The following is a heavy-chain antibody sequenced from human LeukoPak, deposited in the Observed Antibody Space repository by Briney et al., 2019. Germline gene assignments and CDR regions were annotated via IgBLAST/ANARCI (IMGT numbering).Heavy chain of an antibody. CDR2: IYWDDDK. D-gene: IGHD3-22*01. J-gene: IGHJ4*02. CDR3: AHLLLYYDSSGYEDHTEIYPRRLKYFDY. V-gene: IGHV2-5*02. CDR1: GFSLSTSGVG. Sequence: SGPTLVNPTQTLTLTCTFSGFSLSTSGVGVGWIRQPPGKALEWLALIYWDDDKRYSPSLKSRLTITKDTSKNQVVLTMTNMDPVDTATYYCAHLLLYYDSSGYEDHTEIYPRRLKYFDYWGQGTLVTVSS.